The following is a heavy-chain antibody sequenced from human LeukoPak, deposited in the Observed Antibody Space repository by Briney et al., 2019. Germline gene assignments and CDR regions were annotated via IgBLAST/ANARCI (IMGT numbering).Heavy chain of an antibody. CDR1: GFAFGAYA. J-gene: IGHJ4*02. D-gene: IGHD6-13*01. CDR2: ITSSGDYT. Sequence: GGSLRLSCAASGFAFGAYAMSWVRQAPGKGLEWVSAITSSGDYTYYADSVKGRFTISRDNSKNTLYLQINSLRAEDTAIYYCAKAPMEDSWYIHFDYWGQGTLVTVSS. V-gene: IGHV3-23*01. CDR3: AKAPMEDSWYIHFDY.